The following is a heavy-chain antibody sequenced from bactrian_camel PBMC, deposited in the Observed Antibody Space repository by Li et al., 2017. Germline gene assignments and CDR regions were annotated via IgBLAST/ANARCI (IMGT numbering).Heavy chain of an antibody. J-gene: IGHJ4*01. V-gene: IGHV3S1*01. D-gene: IGHD2*01. CDR1: GYASSSKC. Sequence: HVQLVESGGGLVQPGGSLTLSCAVSGYASSSKCMAWFRQAGGAERELAAVIYFGGAGGDRTFHADSVKGRFTISKDKSKTSLKNTLDLQMDSLKPEDTAMYYCAVKSSYCALFGAYNEWGRGTQVTVS. CDR3: AVKSSYCALFGAYNE. CDR2: IYFGGAGGDRT.